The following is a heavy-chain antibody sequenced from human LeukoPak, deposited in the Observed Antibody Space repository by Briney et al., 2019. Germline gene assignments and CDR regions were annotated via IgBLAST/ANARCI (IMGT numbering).Heavy chain of an antibody. J-gene: IGHJ3*02. Sequence: PSETLSLTCTVSGGSISSYYWSWIRQPPGKGLEWIGYIYTSGRTNYNPSLNSRVTISVDTSKKQFSLQLSSVTAADTAVYYCARHGKGGSYRWRDLYAFDIWGQGTMVTVSS. CDR3: ARHGKGGSYRWRDLYAFDI. CDR1: GGSISSYY. CDR2: IYTSGRT. V-gene: IGHV4-4*09. D-gene: IGHD1-26*01.